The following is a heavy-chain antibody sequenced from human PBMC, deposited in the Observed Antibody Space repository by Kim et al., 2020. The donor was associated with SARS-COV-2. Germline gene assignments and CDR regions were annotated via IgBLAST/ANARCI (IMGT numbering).Heavy chain of an antibody. V-gene: IGHV1-18*04. D-gene: IGHD6-19*01. Sequence: ASVKVSCKASGYTFTSYGISWVRQAPGQGLEWMGWISAYNGNTKYAQKLQGRVTMTTDTSTSTAYMELRSLRSDDTAVYYCAREGIKQWLARVDYYYYGMDVWGQGTAVTVSS. J-gene: IGHJ6*02. CDR2: ISAYNGNT. CDR1: GYTFTSYG. CDR3: AREGIKQWLARVDYYYYGMDV.